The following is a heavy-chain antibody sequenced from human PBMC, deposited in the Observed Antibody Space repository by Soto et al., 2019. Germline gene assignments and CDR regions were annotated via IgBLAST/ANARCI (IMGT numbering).Heavy chain of an antibody. CDR2: INPSGGST. J-gene: IGHJ4*02. CDR1: GYSFTSYY. CDR3: ARSRTGTTLDY. D-gene: IGHD1-7*01. Sequence: QVQLVQSGAEVKKPGASVKVSCKASGYSFTSYYMHWVRQAPGQGLEWMGIINPSGGSTSYAQKFQGRVTMTRDTSTSTVYMELSSLRSEDTAVYYCARSRTGTTLDYWGQGTLVTVSS. V-gene: IGHV1-46*03.